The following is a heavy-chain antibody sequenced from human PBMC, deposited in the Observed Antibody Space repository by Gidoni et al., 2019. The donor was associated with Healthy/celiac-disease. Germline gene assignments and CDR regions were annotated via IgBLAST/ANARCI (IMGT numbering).Heavy chain of an antibody. D-gene: IGHD2-2*01. CDR3: ARAGDCSSTSCWGPNVRSYGMDV. CDR1: GGSISSSNW. CDR2: IYHSGST. V-gene: IGHV4-4*02. J-gene: IGHJ6*02. Sequence: QVQLQESGPGLVKPSGTLSLTCAVSGGSISSSNWWSWVRQTPGKGLEWIGEIYHSGSTNYNPSRKSRVTISVDKSKNQFSLKLSSVTAADTAVYYCARAGDCSSTSCWGPNVRSYGMDVWGQGTTVTVSS.